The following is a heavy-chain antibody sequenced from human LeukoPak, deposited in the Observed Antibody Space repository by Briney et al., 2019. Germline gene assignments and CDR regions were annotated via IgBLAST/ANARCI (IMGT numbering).Heavy chain of an antibody. D-gene: IGHD3-10*01. CDR3: AKELDYYGSGPFDY. CDR1: GFTFSSYG. J-gene: IGHJ4*02. V-gene: IGHV3-30*18. Sequence: PGRSLRLSCAASGFTFSSYGMHWVRQAPGKGLEWVAVISYDGSNKYYADSVKGRFTISRDNSKNTLYLQMNSLRAVDTAVYYCAKELDYYGSGPFDYWGQGTLVTVSS. CDR2: ISYDGSNK.